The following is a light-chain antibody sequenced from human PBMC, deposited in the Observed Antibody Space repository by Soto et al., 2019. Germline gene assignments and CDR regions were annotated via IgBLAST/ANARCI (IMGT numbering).Light chain of an antibody. CDR3: CSYAGSSLYV. Sequence: QSALTQPASVSGSPGQSITISCTGTSSDVGSYDLVSWYQQHPGKAPKLMINEGSKRPSGVSNRFSGSKSGNTASLTISGLQAEYEADYYCCSYAGSSLYVFGTGTKLTVL. J-gene: IGLJ1*01. V-gene: IGLV2-23*01. CDR2: EGS. CDR1: SSDVGSYDL.